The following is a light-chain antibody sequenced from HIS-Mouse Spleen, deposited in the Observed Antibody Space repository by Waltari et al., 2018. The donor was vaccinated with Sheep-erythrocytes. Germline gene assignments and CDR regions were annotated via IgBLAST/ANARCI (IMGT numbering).Light chain of an antibody. CDR1: QGIRND. CDR3: LQDYNYPLT. J-gene: IGKJ4*01. Sequence: AIQMTQSPSSLSASVGDRVTITCRASQGIRNDLDWYQQKPGKAPKPLIYAASSLQSGVPSRFSGSGSGTDFTLTISRLQPEDFATYYCLQDYNYPLTFGGGTKVEIK. CDR2: AAS. V-gene: IGKV1-6*01.